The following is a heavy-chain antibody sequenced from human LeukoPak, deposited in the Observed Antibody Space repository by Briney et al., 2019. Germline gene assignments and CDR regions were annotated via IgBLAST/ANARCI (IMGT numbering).Heavy chain of an antibody. Sequence: PGGSLRLSCAASGSTFSNYAMSWVRQAPGKGLEWVSSISANGGGTYYADSVKGRFTVSRDNSQNTLYLQMNSLRAEDTAVYYCAKATKSIVVDNYFDYWGQGALVTVSS. CDR2: ISANGGGT. J-gene: IGHJ4*02. CDR3: AKATKSIVVDNYFDY. D-gene: IGHD3-22*01. V-gene: IGHV3-23*01. CDR1: GSTFSNYA.